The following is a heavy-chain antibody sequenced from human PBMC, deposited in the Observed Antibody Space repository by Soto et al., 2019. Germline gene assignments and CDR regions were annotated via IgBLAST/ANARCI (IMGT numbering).Heavy chain of an antibody. CDR1: GGSIGSYY. D-gene: IGHD3-3*01. J-gene: IGHJ6*02. Sequence: QVQLQESGPGLVKPSETLSLTCTVSGGSIGSYYWNWIRQPPGKGLEWIGYIYYSGSTNYNPSLKSRVTISVDTSKNQFSLKLSSVTAADTAVYYCARDGGFYCGMDVWGQGTTVTVSS. CDR2: IYYSGST. V-gene: IGHV4-59*01. CDR3: ARDGGFYCGMDV.